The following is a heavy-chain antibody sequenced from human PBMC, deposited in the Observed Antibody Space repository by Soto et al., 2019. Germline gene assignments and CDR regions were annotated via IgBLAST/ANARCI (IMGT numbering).Heavy chain of an antibody. J-gene: IGHJ6*02. Sequence: GVSLRLSCAASGFTFSSYAMHWARQAPGKGLEWVAVISYDGSNKYYADPVKGRFTISRDNSKNTLYLQMNSLRAEDTAVYYCAREMYYYGSGSFNYYYGMDVWGQGTTVTVSS. D-gene: IGHD3-10*01. CDR2: ISYDGSNK. CDR1: GFTFSSYA. CDR3: AREMYYYGSGSFNYYYGMDV. V-gene: IGHV3-30-3*01.